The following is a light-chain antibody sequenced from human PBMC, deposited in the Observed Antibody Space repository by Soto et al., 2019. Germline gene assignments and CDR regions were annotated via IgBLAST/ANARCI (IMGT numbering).Light chain of an antibody. CDR1: QSFTHKP. J-gene: IGKJ1*01. Sequence: PGERSPLSWTASQSFTHKPLTWYQQKPGQAPRLLIYGASIRATGIPDRFSGSGSGTDFTLTISRLEPEDFAVYYCHQNCRSTRTFGQGTKVDI. V-gene: IGKV3-20*01. CDR2: GAS. CDR3: HQNCRSTRT.